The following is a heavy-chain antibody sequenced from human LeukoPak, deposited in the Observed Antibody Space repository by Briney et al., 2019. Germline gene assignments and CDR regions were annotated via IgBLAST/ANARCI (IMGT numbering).Heavy chain of an antibody. D-gene: IGHD4-11*01. Sequence: GGSLRLSCAASELTFSLYAMSWVRQAPGKGLEWVSGINGNGGNTHYTDSVKGRFTISRDNSKNTLYLLMNSLRAEDTAVYYCAKDRDYSDYYIDYWGQGNLVTVSS. J-gene: IGHJ4*02. CDR2: INGNGGNT. CDR3: AKDRDYSDYYIDY. CDR1: ELTFSLYA. V-gene: IGHV3-23*01.